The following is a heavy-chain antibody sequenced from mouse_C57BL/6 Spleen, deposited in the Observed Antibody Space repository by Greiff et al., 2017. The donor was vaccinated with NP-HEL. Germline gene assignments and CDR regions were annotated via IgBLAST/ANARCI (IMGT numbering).Heavy chain of an antibody. Sequence: QVQLKQPGAELVRPGSSVKLSCKASGYTFTSYWMDWVKQRPGQGLEWIGNIYPSDSETHYNQKFKDKATLTVDKSSSTAYMQLSSLTSEDSAVYYCARRGSIYYAMDYWGQGTSVTVSS. V-gene: IGHV1-61*01. CDR1: GYTFTSYW. J-gene: IGHJ4*01. CDR3: ARRGSIYYAMDY. CDR2: IYPSDSET.